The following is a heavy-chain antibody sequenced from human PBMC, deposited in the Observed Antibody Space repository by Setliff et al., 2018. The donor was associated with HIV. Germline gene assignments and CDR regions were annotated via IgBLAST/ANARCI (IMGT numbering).Heavy chain of an antibody. V-gene: IGHV4-39*01. D-gene: IGHD3-22*01. Sequence: PSETLSLTCTVSGGSISSSGYYWGWIRQPPGKGLEWIGNMYYRGGTYYNPSLKSRVIISVDTSKNQFSLKLSSVTAADTAVYYCARHSITLVVGVPERDDAFDIWGQGTMVTVSS. CDR3: ARHSITLVVGVPERDDAFDI. CDR1: GGSISSSGYY. CDR2: MYYRGGT. J-gene: IGHJ3*02.